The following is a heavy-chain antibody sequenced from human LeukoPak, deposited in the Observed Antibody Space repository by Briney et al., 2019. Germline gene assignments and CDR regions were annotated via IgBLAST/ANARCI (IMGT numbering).Heavy chain of an antibody. CDR1: GFTFSSYA. CDR2: ISYDGSNK. CDR3: ARTDQLSGADYYGMDV. V-gene: IGHV3-30-3*01. J-gene: IGHJ6*02. Sequence: PGGSLRLSCAASGFTFSSYAMHWVRQAPGKGLEWVAVISYDGSNKYYADSVKGRFTISRDNSKNTLYLQMNSLRAEDTAVYYCARTDQLSGADYYGMDVWGQGTTVTVSS. D-gene: IGHD2-2*01.